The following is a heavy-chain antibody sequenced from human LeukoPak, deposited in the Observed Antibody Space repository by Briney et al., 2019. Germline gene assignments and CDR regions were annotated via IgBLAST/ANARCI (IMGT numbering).Heavy chain of an antibody. V-gene: IGHV4-59*01. Sequence: SETLSLTCTVSGGSISSYYWSWIRQPPGKGLEWIGYIYYSGSTNYNPSLKSRVTISVDTSKNQFSLKLSSVTAADTAVYYCARATLKYQLLGSAFDIWGQGTMVTVSS. CDR2: IYYSGST. J-gene: IGHJ3*02. CDR3: ARATLKYQLLGSAFDI. CDR1: GGSISSYY. D-gene: IGHD2-2*01.